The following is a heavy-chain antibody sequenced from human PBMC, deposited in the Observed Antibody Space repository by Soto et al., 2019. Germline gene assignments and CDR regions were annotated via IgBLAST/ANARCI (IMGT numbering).Heavy chain of an antibody. CDR3: ARGKVPVVYGRSYYMDV. D-gene: IGHD2-8*02. V-gene: IGHV4-34*01. Sequence: SETLSLTCGVYGESFSGFFWIWIRQPPGKGLEWLGEIHHTGITNYNPSLKSRLTISVDTSKNQFSLTLSSVTAADTAVYYCARGKVPVVYGRSYYMDVWGNGTTVTVSS. J-gene: IGHJ6*03. CDR2: IHHTGIT. CDR1: GESFSGFF.